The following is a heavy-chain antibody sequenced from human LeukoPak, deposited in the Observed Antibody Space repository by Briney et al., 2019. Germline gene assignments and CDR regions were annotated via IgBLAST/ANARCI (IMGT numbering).Heavy chain of an antibody. CDR2: ISWNSGSI. CDR1: GFTFDDYA. CDR3: AKDMLSLGAFDI. J-gene: IGHJ3*02. V-gene: IGHV3-9*01. Sequence: GGSLRLSCAASGFTFDDYAMHWVRQAPGKGLEWVSGISWNSGSIGYADSVKGRFTISRDNAKNSLYLQMNSLRAEDTALYYCAKDMLSLGAFDIWGQGTMVTVSS.